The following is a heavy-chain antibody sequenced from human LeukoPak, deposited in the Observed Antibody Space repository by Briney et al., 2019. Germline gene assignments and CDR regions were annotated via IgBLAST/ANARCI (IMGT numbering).Heavy chain of an antibody. Sequence: PPETLSLTCTVSGGSISISTYYWGWIRQPPGKGLEWIGNIYYSGSTYYNPSLKSRVTISVDTSKNQFSLRLSSVTAADTAVYYCARLGTGYDSSGYSIGWFDPWGQGTLVTVSS. CDR2: IYYSGST. CDR1: GGSISISTYY. V-gene: IGHV4-39*01. CDR3: ARLGTGYDSSGYSIGWFDP. J-gene: IGHJ5*02. D-gene: IGHD3-22*01.